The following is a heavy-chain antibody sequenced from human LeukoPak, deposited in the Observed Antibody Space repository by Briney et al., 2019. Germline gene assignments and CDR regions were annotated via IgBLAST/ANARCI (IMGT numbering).Heavy chain of an antibody. V-gene: IGHV3-7*03. Sequence: PGGSLRLSCAASGFTFSNHWMTWVRQAPGKGLEWVAHIHPDGSQTQYVDPVRGRFTISRDNAKNSLYLQMNSLRAEDTALYYCGRDGGCFLFDSGGREILPTVSS. CDR1: GFTFSNHW. J-gene: IGHJ4*02. CDR2: IHPDGSQT. CDR3: GRDGGCFLFDS. D-gene: IGHD3-16*01.